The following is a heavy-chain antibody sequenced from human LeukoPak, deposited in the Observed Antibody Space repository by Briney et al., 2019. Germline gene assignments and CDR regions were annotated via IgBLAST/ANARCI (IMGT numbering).Heavy chain of an antibody. V-gene: IGHV1-2*02. D-gene: IGHD1-26*01. CDR2: INPNSGGT. CDR3: AREGVGATQGAFDI. Sequence: GASVKVSCKASGYTLTGYYMHWVRQAPGQGLEWMGWINPNSGGTNYAQKFQGRVTMTRDTSISTAYMELSRLRSDDTAVYYCAREGVGATQGAFDIWGQGTMVTVSS. J-gene: IGHJ3*02. CDR1: GYTLTGYY.